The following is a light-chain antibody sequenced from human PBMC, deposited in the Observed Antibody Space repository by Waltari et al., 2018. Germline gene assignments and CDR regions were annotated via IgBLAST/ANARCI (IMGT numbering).Light chain of an antibody. Sequence: EIVLTQPPGTLPLSPGERATLACRASQSVSSSYLAWYQQKPGQAPRLLIYGASSRATGIPDRFSGSGSGTDFTLTISRLEPEDFAVYYCQHYGSSPLTFGGGTKVEIK. V-gene: IGKV3-20*01. J-gene: IGKJ4*01. CDR3: QHYGSSPLT. CDR2: GAS. CDR1: QSVSSSY.